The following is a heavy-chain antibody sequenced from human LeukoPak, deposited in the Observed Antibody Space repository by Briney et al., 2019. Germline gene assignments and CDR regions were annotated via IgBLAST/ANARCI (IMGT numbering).Heavy chain of an antibody. CDR1: GYTFNSYD. D-gene: IGHD3-10*01. J-gene: IGHJ5*02. V-gene: IGHV1-8*01. CDR3: ARGGAGTYYKRDGWFDP. CDR2: MNPNTGNT. Sequence: ASVRVSCKASGYTFNSYDINWVRQATGQGLEWMGWMNPNTGNTGYGERFQGRVTMTRDNSISTAYMELNSLTSEDTAVYYCARGGAGTYYKRDGWFDPWGQGTVVTVSS.